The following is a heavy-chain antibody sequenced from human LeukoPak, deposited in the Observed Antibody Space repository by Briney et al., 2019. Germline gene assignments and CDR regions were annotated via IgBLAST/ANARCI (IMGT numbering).Heavy chain of an antibody. Sequence: PSETLSLTCTVSGGSISSSSYYWGWIRQPPGKGLEWIGSIYYSGSTYYNPSLKSRVTISVDTSKNQFSLKLSSVTAADTAVYYCARDPQGFIVGARNWFDPWGQGTLVTVSS. V-gene: IGHV4-39*07. CDR2: IYYSGST. J-gene: IGHJ5*02. D-gene: IGHD1-26*01. CDR3: ARDPQGFIVGARNWFDP. CDR1: GGSISSSSYY.